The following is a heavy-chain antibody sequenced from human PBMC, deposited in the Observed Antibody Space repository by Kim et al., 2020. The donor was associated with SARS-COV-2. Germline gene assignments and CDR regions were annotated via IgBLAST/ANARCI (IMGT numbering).Heavy chain of an antibody. CDR2: GNT. V-gene: IGHV4-30-2*04. Sequence: GNTYYNPSLKSRVTISVDTSKNHFSLKMTSVTAADTAVYNCANYGSGNPNWGQGTLVTVSS. CDR3: ANYGSGNPN. D-gene: IGHD3-10*01. J-gene: IGHJ4*02.